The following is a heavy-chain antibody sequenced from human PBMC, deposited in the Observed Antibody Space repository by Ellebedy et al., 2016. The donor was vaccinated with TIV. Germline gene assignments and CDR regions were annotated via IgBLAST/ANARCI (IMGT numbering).Heavy chain of an antibody. J-gene: IGHJ5*01. CDR2: ISPNSGVT. D-gene: IGHD3-10*01. CDR3: TRDLMIRGVMYWFDS. V-gene: IGHV1-2*02. CDR1: GYTFTAYY. Sequence: ASVKVSXXASGYTFTAYYMHWVRQAPGQGLEWMGWISPNSGVTNYAQKFQGRVTMTRDISISTAYMALRRLRSDDTAVYYCTRDLMIRGVMYWFDSWGQGTLVTVSS.